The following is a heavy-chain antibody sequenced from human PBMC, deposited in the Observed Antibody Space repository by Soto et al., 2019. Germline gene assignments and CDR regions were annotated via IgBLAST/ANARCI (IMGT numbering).Heavy chain of an antibody. Sequence: PSETLSLTCAVSGDSVTSVNYFWTWIRQPPGGGLEWIGYISNSGISKYNPSLKSRVAMSQDTSKNQFSLNLHSVTAADTAVYFWARGEGNSYYAYHFDTGGQGARVTVSS. CDR1: GDSVTSVNYF. J-gene: IGHJ4*02. CDR3: ARGEGNSYYAYHFDT. D-gene: IGHD2-21*01. CDR2: ISNSGIS. V-gene: IGHV4-61*01.